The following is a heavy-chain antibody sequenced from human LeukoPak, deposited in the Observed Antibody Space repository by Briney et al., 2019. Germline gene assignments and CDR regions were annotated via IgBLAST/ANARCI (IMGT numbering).Heavy chain of an antibody. CDR2: INSDGSST. V-gene: IGHV3-74*01. Sequence: PGGSLRLSCAASGFTCSSYWMHWVRQAPGKGLVWVSRINSDGSSTSYADSLKGRFTISRDNAKNTLYLQMNSLRAEDTAVYYCARDPLFSYAFDIWGQGTMVTVSS. D-gene: IGHD3-10*02. CDR3: ARDPLFSYAFDI. CDR1: GFTCSSYW. J-gene: IGHJ3*02.